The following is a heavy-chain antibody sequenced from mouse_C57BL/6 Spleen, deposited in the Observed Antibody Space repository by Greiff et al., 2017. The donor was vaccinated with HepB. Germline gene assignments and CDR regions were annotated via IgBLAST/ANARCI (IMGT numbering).Heavy chain of an antibody. Sequence: QVQLQQPGAELVKPGASVKLSCKASGYTFTSYWMHWVKQRPGQGLEWIGMIHPNSGSTNYNEKFKSKATLTVDKSSSTAYMQLSSLTSEDSAVYYGARSWGDDAMDYWGQGTSVTVSS. J-gene: IGHJ4*01. V-gene: IGHV1-64*01. CDR2: IHPNSGST. CDR1: GYTFTSYW. CDR3: ARSWGDDAMDY.